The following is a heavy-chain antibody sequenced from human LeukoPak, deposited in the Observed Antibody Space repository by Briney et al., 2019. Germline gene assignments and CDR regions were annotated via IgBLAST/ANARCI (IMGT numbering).Heavy chain of an antibody. CDR1: GFTFDDYG. D-gene: IGHD5-12*01. CDR2: ISGDGGTT. J-gene: IGHJ4*02. Sequence: GGSLRLSCAGSGFTFDDYGMRWVCQRPGKGLEWVSLISGDGGTTHYGDSVKGRFTISRDNSKNSLYLQMNSLRTDDTALYYCAKDTPYSGRVFDCWGQGTLVTVSS. CDR3: AKDTPYSGRVFDC. V-gene: IGHV3-43*02.